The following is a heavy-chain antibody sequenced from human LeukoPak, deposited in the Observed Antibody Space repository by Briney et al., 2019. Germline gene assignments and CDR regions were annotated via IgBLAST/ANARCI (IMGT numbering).Heavy chain of an antibody. CDR3: ARVHLRDDSSGYYLDY. J-gene: IGHJ4*02. D-gene: IGHD3-22*01. Sequence: PSETLSLTCIVSGGSISSSSYYWGWIRQPPGKGLEWIGSIYYSGSTYYNPSLKSRVTISVDTSKNQFSLKLSSVTAADTAVYYCARVHLRDDSSGYYLDYWGQGTLVTVSS. CDR1: GGSISSSSYY. CDR2: IYYSGST. V-gene: IGHV4-39*07.